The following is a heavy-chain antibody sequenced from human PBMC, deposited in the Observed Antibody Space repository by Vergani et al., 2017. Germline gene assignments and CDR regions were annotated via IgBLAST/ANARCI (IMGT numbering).Heavy chain of an antibody. CDR2: INWNGGST. CDR1: GFTFDDYG. CDR3: AKADITSYDY. J-gene: IGHJ4*02. D-gene: IGHD3-10*01. Sequence: EVQLVESGGGLVQPGRSLRLSCAASGFTFDDYGMSWVRQAPGKGLEWVSGINWNGGSTGYADSVKGRVTISRDNSKNTLYLQMNSLRAEDTAVYYCAKADITSYDYWGQGTLVTVSS. V-gene: IGHV3-20*04.